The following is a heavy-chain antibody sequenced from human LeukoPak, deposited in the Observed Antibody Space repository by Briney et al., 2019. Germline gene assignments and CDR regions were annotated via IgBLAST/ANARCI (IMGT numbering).Heavy chain of an antibody. CDR2: ISAYNGNT. CDR3: ARDAYSSSSAAFDI. CDR1: GYTFTSYG. D-gene: IGHD6-6*01. Sequence: GASVKVSCKASGYTFTSYGISWVRQAPGQGLEWMGWISAYNGNTNYTQKLQGRVTMTTDTSTSTAYMELRSLRSDDTAVYYCARDAYSSSSAAFDIWGQGTMVTVSS. V-gene: IGHV1-18*01. J-gene: IGHJ3*02.